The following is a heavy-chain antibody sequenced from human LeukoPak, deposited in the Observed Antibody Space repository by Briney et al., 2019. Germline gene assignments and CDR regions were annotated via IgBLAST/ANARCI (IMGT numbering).Heavy chain of an antibody. V-gene: IGHV3-49*03. D-gene: IGHD1-26*01. CDR1: GFTFGDYA. CDR3: TRVLLVGATPPDY. Sequence: PGGSLRLSCTASGFTFGDYAMSWFRQASGKGLEWVGFIRSKAYGGTTEYAASVKGRFTISRDDSKSIAYLQMNSLKTEDTAVYYCTRVLLVGATPPDYWGQGTLVTVSS. CDR2: IRSKAYGGTT. J-gene: IGHJ4*02.